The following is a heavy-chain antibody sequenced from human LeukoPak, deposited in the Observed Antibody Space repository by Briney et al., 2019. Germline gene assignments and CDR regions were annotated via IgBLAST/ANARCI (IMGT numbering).Heavy chain of an antibody. V-gene: IGHV4-59*01. D-gene: IGHD2-21*01. CDR3: ARDAVSHMNAMDV. J-gene: IGHJ6*02. CDR2: ISYSGST. CDR1: GGSINSYY. Sequence: SETLSLTCSVSGGSINSYYWSWIRQPPGKGLEWIGYISYSGSTNYNPSLKSRVTISVDTSKNQFSLKVNSVTAADTAVYYCARDAVSHMNAMDVWGQGTTVTVSS.